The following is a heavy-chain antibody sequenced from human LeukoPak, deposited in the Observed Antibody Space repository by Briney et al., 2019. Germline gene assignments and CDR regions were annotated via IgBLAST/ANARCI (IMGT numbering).Heavy chain of an antibody. Sequence: SGGSLRLSCAASGFTFSSYAMHWVRQAPGKGLEWVAVISYDGSNKYYVDSVKGRFAISRDNSKNTLYLQMNSLRAEDTAVYYCAKGCDTNCYRVAYWGQGALVTVSS. CDR2: ISYDGSNK. J-gene: IGHJ4*02. V-gene: IGHV3-30*09. D-gene: IGHD2-2*02. CDR3: AKGCDTNCYRVAY. CDR1: GFTFSSYA.